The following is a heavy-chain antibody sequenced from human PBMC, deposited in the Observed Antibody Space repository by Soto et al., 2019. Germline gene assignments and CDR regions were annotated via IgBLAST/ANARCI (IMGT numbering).Heavy chain of an antibody. Sequence: QVQLVESGGGVVQPGTSLRLSCAASGFTFGNYGMHWVRQPPGKGLEWMSSILYDGSDKYYADSVKGRFTISRDDSKNTVYLQIDSLRPDDTAVYYCAKWGEVSHNPGGNYYYGMDVWGQVTTVTVAS. CDR3: AKWGEVSHNPGGNYYYGMDV. V-gene: IGHV3-30*18. CDR1: GFTFGNYG. D-gene: IGHD3-16*01. CDR2: ILYDGSDK. J-gene: IGHJ6*02.